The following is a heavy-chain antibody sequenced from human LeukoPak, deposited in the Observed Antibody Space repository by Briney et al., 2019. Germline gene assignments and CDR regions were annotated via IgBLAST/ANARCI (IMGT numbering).Heavy chain of an antibody. CDR2: ISGTGGTT. J-gene: IGHJ4*02. CDR1: GFTFSDYS. CDR3: AKGRGTTVTAAANY. V-gene: IGHV3-23*01. D-gene: IGHD4-17*01. Sequence: GGSLRLSCAASGFTFSDYSMSWVRQAPGKGLEWVSTISGTGGTTYYADSVKGRFTISRDNSKNTLFLQFNSLRADDTAVYYCAKGRGTTVTAAANYWGQGTLVTVSS.